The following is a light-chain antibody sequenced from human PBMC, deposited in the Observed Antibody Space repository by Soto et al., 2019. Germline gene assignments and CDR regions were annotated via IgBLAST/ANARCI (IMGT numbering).Light chain of an antibody. Sequence: DIQLTQSPSFLSASVGDRVTITCRASQGISTYLAWYQQKSGKAPKLLIYVASTLQSVVPSRFSGSGSATEFTVTISSLQPEDLATYYCQQLYSYPYTFGQGTKLEI. J-gene: IGKJ2*01. V-gene: IGKV1-9*01. CDR3: QQLYSYPYT. CDR2: VAS. CDR1: QGISTY.